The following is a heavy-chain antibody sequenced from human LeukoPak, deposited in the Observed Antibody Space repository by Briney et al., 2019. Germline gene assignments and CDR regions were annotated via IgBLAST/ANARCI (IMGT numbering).Heavy chain of an antibody. V-gene: IGHV1-18*01. CDR1: GYTFTSYG. CDR2: ISAYNGNT. Sequence: GASVKVSCKASGYTFTSYGISWVRQAPGQGLEWMGWISAYNGNTNYAQKLQGRVTMTTDTSTGTAYMELRSLRSDDTAVYYCARDTLVVVPAARALDYWGQGTLVTVSS. CDR3: ARDTLVVVPAARALDY. J-gene: IGHJ4*02. D-gene: IGHD2-2*01.